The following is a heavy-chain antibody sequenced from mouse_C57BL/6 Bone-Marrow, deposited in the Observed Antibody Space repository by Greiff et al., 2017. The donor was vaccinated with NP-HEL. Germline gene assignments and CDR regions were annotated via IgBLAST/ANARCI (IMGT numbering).Heavy chain of an antibody. V-gene: IGHV14-4*01. J-gene: IGHJ2*01. CDR3: TTYDYDY. CDR1: GFNIKDDY. D-gene: IGHD2-4*01. CDR2: IDPENGDT. Sequence: VQLQQSGAELERPGASVKLSCTASGFNIKDDYMHWVKQRPEQGLEWIGWIDPENGDTEYASKFQGKATITADTSSNTAYLQLSSLTSEDTAVYYCTTYDYDYWGQGTTLTVSS.